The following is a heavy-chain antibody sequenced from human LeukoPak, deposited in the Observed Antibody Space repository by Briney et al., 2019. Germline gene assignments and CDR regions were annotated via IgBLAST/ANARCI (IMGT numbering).Heavy chain of an antibody. Sequence: SQTLSLTCTVSAGSISSYYWGWIRQPARNGLEWIGRIYSSGDTNYNPSLKSRVTMSVDTSKNQFSLRLSSLTAADTAVYYCARDVGSGGGTFPTYHFDFWGQGTLVTVSS. D-gene: IGHD3-10*01. CDR1: AGSISSYY. CDR3: ARDVGSGGGTFPTYHFDF. CDR2: IYSSGDT. V-gene: IGHV4-4*07. J-gene: IGHJ4*02.